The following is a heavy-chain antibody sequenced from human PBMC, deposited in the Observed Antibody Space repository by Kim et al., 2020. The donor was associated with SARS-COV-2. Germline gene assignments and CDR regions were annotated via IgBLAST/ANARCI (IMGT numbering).Heavy chain of an antibody. CDR3: ARDWKYQLRDYYYGMGV. CDR2: ISSSSSYI. V-gene: IGHV3-21*01. D-gene: IGHD2-2*01. J-gene: IGHJ6*02. CDR1: GFTFSSYS. Sequence: GGSLRLSCAASGFTFSSYSMNWVRQAPGKGLEWVSSISSSSSYIYYADSVKGRFTISRDNAKNSLYLQMNSLRAEDTAVYYCARDWKYQLRDYYYGMGVWGQGTTVTVSS.